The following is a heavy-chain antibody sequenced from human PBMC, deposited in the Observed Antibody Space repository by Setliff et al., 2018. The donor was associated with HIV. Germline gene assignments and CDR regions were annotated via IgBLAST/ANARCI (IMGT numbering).Heavy chain of an antibody. CDR2: ISGSGDST. V-gene: IGHV3-23*01. Sequence: GGSLRLSCAASGFTFSNFWMDWVRQAPGKGLEWVSGISGSGDSTYYAPAVKGRFTISRDNVKNILYLQMNNLRAEDTALYFCAQDYTATFWEYNWFDPWGQGTLVTVSS. CDR1: GFTFSNFW. CDR3: AQDYTATFWEYNWFDP. J-gene: IGHJ5*02. D-gene: IGHD2-15*01.